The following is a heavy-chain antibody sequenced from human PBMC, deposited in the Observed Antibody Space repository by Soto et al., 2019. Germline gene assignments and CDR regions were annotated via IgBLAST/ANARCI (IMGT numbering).Heavy chain of an antibody. CDR1: GFSLTNPRMG. D-gene: IGHD3-22*01. V-gene: IGHV2-26*01. CDR2: IFSNDDK. CDR3: ARVYDSSGYEY. Sequence: QVSLKESGPVLVKPTETLTLTCTVSGFSLTNPRMGVSWIRQPTGKALEWLAHIFSNDDKSYSTSLKSRVTISKDTSKSQVVLTMTNMDPVDTATYYCARVYDSSGYEYWGQGTLVTVSS. J-gene: IGHJ4*02.